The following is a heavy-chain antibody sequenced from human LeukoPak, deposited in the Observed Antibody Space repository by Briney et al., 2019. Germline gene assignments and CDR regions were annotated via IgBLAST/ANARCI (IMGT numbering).Heavy chain of an antibody. CDR2: ISSSSSYI. CDR3: ARDYPSYSSSWSEIRY. CDR1: GFTFSSYS. V-gene: IGHV3-21*01. J-gene: IGHJ4*02. Sequence: GGSLRLSCAASGFTFSSYSMNWVRQAPGKGLEWVSSISSSSSYIYYADSVKGRFTISRDNAKNSLYMQMNSLRAEDTAVYYSARDYPSYSSSWSEIRYWGQGTLVTVSS. D-gene: IGHD6-13*01.